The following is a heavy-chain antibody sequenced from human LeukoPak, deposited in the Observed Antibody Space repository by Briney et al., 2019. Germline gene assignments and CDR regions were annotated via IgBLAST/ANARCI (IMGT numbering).Heavy chain of an antibody. V-gene: IGHV4-31*03. D-gene: IGHD4-11*01. CDR3: ARAVDYRNYFEC. J-gene: IGHJ4*02. CDR1: GDSMTRGGYY. Sequence: PSQTLSLTCTVSGDSMTRGGYYWSWVRQHPGKGLEWVGFIYHSGTTFYNPSLESRATISVDTSQNQFSLKLTSVTAADTAVYYCARAVDYRNYFECWGQGTLVTVSS. CDR2: IYHSGTT.